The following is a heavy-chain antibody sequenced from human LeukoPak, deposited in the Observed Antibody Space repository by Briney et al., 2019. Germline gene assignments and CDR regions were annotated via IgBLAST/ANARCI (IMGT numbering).Heavy chain of an antibody. V-gene: IGHV3-23*01. CDR2: ISGSGGST. J-gene: IGHJ3*02. Sequence: PGGSLRLSCAASGFTFSSYAMSWVRQAPGKGLEWVSAISGSGGSTYYADSVKGRFTISRDNSKNTLYLQMNSLRAEDTAVYYCAKDQEPDYSGYDLPHAFDIWGQGTMVTVSS. CDR3: AKDQEPDYSGYDLPHAFDI. D-gene: IGHD5-12*01. CDR1: GFTFSSYA.